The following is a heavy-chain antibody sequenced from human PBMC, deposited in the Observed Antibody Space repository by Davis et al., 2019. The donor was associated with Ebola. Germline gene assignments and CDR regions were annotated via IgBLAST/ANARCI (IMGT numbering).Heavy chain of an antibody. CDR3: ASLIEVDTAMVAFDY. V-gene: IGHV3-48*04. CDR1: GFTFSSYS. CDR2: ISSSSSTK. J-gene: IGHJ4*02. Sequence: GESLKISCAASGFTFSSYSMNWVRQAPGKGLEWVSYISSSSSTKYYADSVKGRFTISRDNAKNSLYLQMNSLRAEDTAVYYCASLIEVDTAMVAFDYWGQGALVTVSS. D-gene: IGHD5-18*01.